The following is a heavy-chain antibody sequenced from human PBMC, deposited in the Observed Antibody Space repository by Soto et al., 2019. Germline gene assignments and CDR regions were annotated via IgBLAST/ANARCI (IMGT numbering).Heavy chain of an antibody. CDR3: ARWINNHYAMDV. V-gene: IGHV3-74*01. CDR1: GFTVSSYW. D-gene: IGHD2-2*03. Sequence: EVQLVESGGVVVQPGGSLRLSCAASGFTVSSYWMHWVRQAPGKGLVWVSRVARDGSSTNSADSVKGRFTISRDNAKNTVYLQMTSLRSEDTSVYYCARWINNHYAMDVWGQGTTVTVSS. J-gene: IGHJ6*02. CDR2: VARDGSST.